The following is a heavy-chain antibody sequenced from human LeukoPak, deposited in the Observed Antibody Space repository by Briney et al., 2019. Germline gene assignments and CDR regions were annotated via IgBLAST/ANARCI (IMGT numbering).Heavy chain of an antibody. CDR3: ARSQRDLRWFPGDD. Sequence: SVKVSCKASGGTFSSYAISWVRQTPGQGLEWMGGIIPIFGTANYAQKFQGRVTITADESTSTAYMELSSLRSEDTAVYYCARSQRDLRWFPGDDWGQGTLVTVSS. D-gene: IGHD4-23*01. J-gene: IGHJ4*02. V-gene: IGHV1-69*13. CDR2: IIPIFGTA. CDR1: GGTFSSYA.